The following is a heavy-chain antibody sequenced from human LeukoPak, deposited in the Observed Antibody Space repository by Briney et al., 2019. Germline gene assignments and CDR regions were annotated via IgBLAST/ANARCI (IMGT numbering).Heavy chain of an antibody. CDR1: GGSFSGYY. D-gene: IGHD3-10*01. J-gene: IGHJ6*03. Sequence: SETLSLTCAVYGGSFSGYYWSWIRQPPGKGLEWIGEINHSGSTNYNPSLKSRVTISVDTSKNQFSLKLSSVTAADTAVYYCARKVAMVRGVIGLPYYYYYMDVWGKGTTVTISS. CDR3: ARKVAMVRGVIGLPYYYYYMDV. CDR2: INHSGST. V-gene: IGHV4-34*01.